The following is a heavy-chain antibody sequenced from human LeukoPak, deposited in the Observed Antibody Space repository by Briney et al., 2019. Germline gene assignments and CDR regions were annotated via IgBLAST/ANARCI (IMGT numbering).Heavy chain of an antibody. CDR2: ISGSGGST. D-gene: IGHD6-25*01. J-gene: IGHJ4*02. Sequence: PGGSLRLSCAASGLTFSSFAMSWVRQAPGKGLEWVSVISGSGGSTYYADSVKGRFTISRDNSKNTLYLQMNSLRAEDTAIYYCSRGASSANHDYWGQGTLVTVSA. V-gene: IGHV3-23*01. CDR1: GLTFSSFA. CDR3: SRGASSANHDY.